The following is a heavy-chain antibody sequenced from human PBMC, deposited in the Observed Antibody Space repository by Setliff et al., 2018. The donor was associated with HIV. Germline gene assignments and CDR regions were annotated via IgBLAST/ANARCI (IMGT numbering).Heavy chain of an antibody. CDR1: GYTFTSDY. CDR2: INPAGNPT. J-gene: IGHJ4*02. D-gene: IGHD3-22*01. Sequence: ASVKVFCKASGYTFTSDYIHWVRQAPGQGLEWMGIINPAGNPTSYAQKFQGRLTMTRDTSISTAYMELSRLRSDDTAVYYCARDYYDQSAFDYWGQGTLVTVS. CDR3: ARDYYDQSAFDY. V-gene: IGHV1-46*01.